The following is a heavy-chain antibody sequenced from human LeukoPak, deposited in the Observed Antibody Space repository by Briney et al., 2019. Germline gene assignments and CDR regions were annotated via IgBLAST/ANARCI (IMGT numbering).Heavy chain of an antibody. CDR1: GGSVSSGSFY. Sequence: PSETLSLTCTVSGGSVSSGSFYWSWIRQPPGKGLEWVGYIYYSGSTYYNPSLKSRVTISVDTSKNQFSLKLSSVTAADTAVYYCSRHEHYGSGSYPYPFSSYWGQGTLVTVSS. D-gene: IGHD3-10*01. V-gene: IGHV4-61*01. CDR2: IYYSGST. CDR3: SRHEHYGSGSYPYPFSSY. J-gene: IGHJ4*02.